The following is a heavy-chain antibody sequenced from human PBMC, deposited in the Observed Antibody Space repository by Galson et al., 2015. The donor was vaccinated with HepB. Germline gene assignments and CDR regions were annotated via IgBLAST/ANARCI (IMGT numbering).Heavy chain of an antibody. D-gene: IGHD3-22*01. CDR1: GYTFTGYY. V-gene: IGHV1-2*06. Sequence: SVKVSCKASGYTFTGYYMHWVRQAPGQGLGWMGRINPNSGGTNYAQKFQGRVTMTRDTSISTAYMELSRLRSDDTAVYYCARATPTYYYDSSGCLDYWGQGTLVTVSS. CDR3: ARATPTYYYDSSGCLDY. CDR2: INPNSGGT. J-gene: IGHJ4*02.